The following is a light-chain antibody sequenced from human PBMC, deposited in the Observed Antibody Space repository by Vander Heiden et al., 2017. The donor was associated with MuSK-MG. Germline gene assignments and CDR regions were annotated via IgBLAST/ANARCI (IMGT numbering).Light chain of an antibody. CDR3: QQENHWPFT. Sequence: EIVMTQSPATLSVSPGETATLSCRASQSVSINLAWYHQKPGQAPRLLMYGASTRATGIPARFSGSGSDTEFTLTISSLQSEDFVFYYCQQENHWPFTFGGGTKVDIK. CDR1: QSVSIN. J-gene: IGKJ4*01. CDR2: GAS. V-gene: IGKV3-15*01.